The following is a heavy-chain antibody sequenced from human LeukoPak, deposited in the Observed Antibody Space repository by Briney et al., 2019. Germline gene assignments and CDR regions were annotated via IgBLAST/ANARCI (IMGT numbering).Heavy chain of an antibody. CDR1: GFTFSSYA. V-gene: IGHV3-30*04. Sequence: GGSLRLSCAASGFTFSSYAMHWVRQAPGKGLEWVAVISYDGSNKYYADSVKGRFTISRDNSKNTLYLQMNSLRAEDTAVYYCARDYQDYYDSSGYYIAHFDYWGQGTLVTVSS. CDR3: ARDYQDYYDSSGYYIAHFDY. CDR2: ISYDGSNK. J-gene: IGHJ4*02. D-gene: IGHD3-22*01.